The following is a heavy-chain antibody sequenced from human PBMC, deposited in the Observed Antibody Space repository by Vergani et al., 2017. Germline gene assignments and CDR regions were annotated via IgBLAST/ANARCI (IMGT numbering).Heavy chain of an antibody. CDR1: GYSIGSGFY. J-gene: IGHJ4*02. Sequence: QVRLEESGPGLVKPSETLSLTCSVSGYSIGSGFYWAWIRQSPGEGLQWLTSIHNRGKTYHNPSLKSRVSVSLDTSKNRFSLNLTSVTATDTAVYYCARDHCSSTSCFFWYYWGQGTLVTVSS. D-gene: IGHD2-2*01. CDR2: IHNRGKT. CDR3: ARDHCSSTSCFFWYY. V-gene: IGHV4-38-2*02.